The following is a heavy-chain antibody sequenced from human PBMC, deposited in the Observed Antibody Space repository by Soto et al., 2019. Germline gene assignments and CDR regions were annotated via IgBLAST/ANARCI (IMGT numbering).Heavy chain of an antibody. CDR2: ISGSGGST. V-gene: IGHV3-23*01. CDR1: GFTFSSYA. Sequence: GGSLSLSCAASGFTFSSYAMSWVRPAPGKGLEWVSAISGSGGSTYYADSVKGRFTISRDNSKNTLYLQMNSLRAEDTAVYYCAKDIAYCSSTSCYPTHFDYWGQGTLVTVSS. D-gene: IGHD2-2*01. CDR3: AKDIAYCSSTSCYPTHFDY. J-gene: IGHJ4*02.